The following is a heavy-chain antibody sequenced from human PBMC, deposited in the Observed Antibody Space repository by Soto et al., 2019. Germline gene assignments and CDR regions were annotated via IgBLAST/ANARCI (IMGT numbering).Heavy chain of an antibody. CDR2: IDPSDSYT. Sequence: PGESLKISCKGSGYSFTSYWISWVRQMPGKGLEWMGRIDPSDSYTNYSPSFQGHVTISADKSISTAYLQWSSLKASDTAMYYCASWGSAAGLYYGMDVWGQGTKVTVSS. CDR3: ASWGSAAGLYYGMDV. D-gene: IGHD6-13*01. V-gene: IGHV5-10-1*01. J-gene: IGHJ6*02. CDR1: GYSFTSYW.